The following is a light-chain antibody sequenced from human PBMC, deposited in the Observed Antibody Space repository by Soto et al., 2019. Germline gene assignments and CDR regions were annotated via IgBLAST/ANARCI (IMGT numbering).Light chain of an antibody. Sequence: EIVLTQSPATLSLSPGERVTLFCQASQSISTYLAWYQQKPGQAPRLLIYDASNRATGIPARFSGSGSGTDFTLTISSLEPEDFAVYYCQQRSNCPPWTFGQGTKVEIK. CDR1: QSISTY. CDR2: DAS. V-gene: IGKV3-11*01. CDR3: QQRSNCPPWT. J-gene: IGKJ1*01.